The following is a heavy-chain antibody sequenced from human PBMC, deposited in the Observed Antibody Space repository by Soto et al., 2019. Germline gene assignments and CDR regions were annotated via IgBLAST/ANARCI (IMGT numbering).Heavy chain of an antibody. CDR1: GASMTSYH. Sequence: QVQLQVSGPGLLRPSETLSLTCRVSGASMTSYHWTWIRQSPGKGLEWIGNVYYNGATTYNPSLRSRVAISTDTSEKQFSLKLNSLTAADSATYFCARAGQTVSFFDFWAQGALVAISS. D-gene: IGHD4-17*01. V-gene: IGHV4-59*01. CDR3: ARAGQTVSFFDF. J-gene: IGHJ5*01. CDR2: VYYNGAT.